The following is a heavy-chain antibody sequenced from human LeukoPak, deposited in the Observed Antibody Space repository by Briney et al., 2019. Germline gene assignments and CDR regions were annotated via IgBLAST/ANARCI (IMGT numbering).Heavy chain of an antibody. CDR3: ARVETDYDILTGYYPYGMDV. D-gene: IGHD3-9*01. CDR1: GFTVNSHY. CDR2: INWNGGST. V-gene: IGHV3-20*04. J-gene: IGHJ6*02. Sequence: RAGGSLRLSCAVSGFTVNSHYMSWVRQAPGKGLEWVSGINWNGGSTGYADSVKGRFTISRDNAKNSLYLQMNSLRAEDTALYYCARVETDYDILTGYYPYGMDVWGQGTTVTVSS.